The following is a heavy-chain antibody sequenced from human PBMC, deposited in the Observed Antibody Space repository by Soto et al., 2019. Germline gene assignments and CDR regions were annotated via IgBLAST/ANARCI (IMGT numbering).Heavy chain of an antibody. CDR1: GLTFISYG. CDR3: ARSNSPGIAVAGTYYFDY. J-gene: IGHJ4*02. V-gene: IGHV3-33*01. Sequence: QVQLVESGGGGVQLGRSLRLSGAASGLTFISYGMPGVAQAPGKGLGGVEVIWYDGSNKYYADSVKGRFTISRDNSKNTLYLQMNSLRAEDTAVYYCARSNSPGIAVAGTYYFDYWGQGTLVTVSS. D-gene: IGHD6-19*01. CDR2: IWYDGSNK.